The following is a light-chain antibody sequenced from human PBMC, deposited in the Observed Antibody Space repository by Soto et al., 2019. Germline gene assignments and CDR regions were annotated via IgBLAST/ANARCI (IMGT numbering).Light chain of an antibody. J-gene: IGLJ2*01. CDR1: SSDVGAYNY. Sequence: QSALTQPPSASGSPGQSVTISCTGTSSDVGAYNYVSWYQQHPGKAPKLMIYEVSKRPSGVPDRFSGSKSGNTASLTVSGLQAEDEADYYCNSKTGSNNFAVFGGGTKLTVL. V-gene: IGLV2-8*01. CDR3: NSKTGSNNFAV. CDR2: EVS.